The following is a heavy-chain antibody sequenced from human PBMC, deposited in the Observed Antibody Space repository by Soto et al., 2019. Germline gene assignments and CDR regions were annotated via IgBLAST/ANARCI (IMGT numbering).Heavy chain of an antibody. CDR2: IYSSGGT. CDR1: GGAISGYY. CDR3: ARGQRFSDSFDP. V-gene: IGHV4-4*07. J-gene: IGHJ5*02. Sequence: SETLSLTCTVSGGAISGYYRTWVRQPAGKGLEWIGRIYSSGGTKYNPSLKSRVDMSLDMSKNQFSLRLSSVTAADTAVYYCARGQRFSDSFDPWGQGTLVTVSS. D-gene: IGHD3-3*01.